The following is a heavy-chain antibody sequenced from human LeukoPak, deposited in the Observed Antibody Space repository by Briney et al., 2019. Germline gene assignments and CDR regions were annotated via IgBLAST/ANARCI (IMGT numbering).Heavy chain of an antibody. D-gene: IGHD3-10*01. CDR1: GFTFSTYN. CDR2: ISSRSSSI. CDR3: AKGEDHGSGTVHFAS. J-gene: IGHJ4*02. V-gene: IGHV3-21*04. Sequence: PGGSLRLSCAASGFTFSTYNMNWVRQAPGKGLEWVSSISSRSSSIYYADSLKGRLTISRDNAKNSLYLQMNSLRAEDTAVYYCAKGEDHGSGTVHFASWGQGTLVTVSS.